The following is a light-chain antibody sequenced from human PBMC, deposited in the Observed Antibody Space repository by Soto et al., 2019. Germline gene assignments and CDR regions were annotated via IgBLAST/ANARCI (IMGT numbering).Light chain of an antibody. J-gene: IGKJ1*01. CDR3: QQYGSSPRT. CDR2: GES. Sequence: IVLTQSPGTLSLSPGERATLSCRASQSVRSSYLAWYQQKPGQAPRLLIYGESSRATGIPDRFSGSGSGTDFTLTISRLEPEDFAVYYCQQYGSSPRTFDQGTKVDIK. CDR1: QSVRSSY. V-gene: IGKV3-20*01.